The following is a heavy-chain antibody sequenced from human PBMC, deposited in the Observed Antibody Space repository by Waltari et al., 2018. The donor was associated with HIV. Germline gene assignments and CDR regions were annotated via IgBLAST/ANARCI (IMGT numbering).Heavy chain of an antibody. J-gene: IGHJ3*02. Sequence: QVQLQQSGPGLVKPSQTLSLTCAISGDSVSSNSAAWNWIRQSPSRGLEWLGRTYYRSKWYNDYAVSVKSRITINPDTSKNQFSLQLNSVTPEDTAVYYCARDGCSSTSCYTEDAFDIWGQGTMVTVSS. D-gene: IGHD2-2*02. CDR1: GDSVSSNSAA. V-gene: IGHV6-1*01. CDR2: TYYRSKWYN. CDR3: ARDGCSSTSCYTEDAFDI.